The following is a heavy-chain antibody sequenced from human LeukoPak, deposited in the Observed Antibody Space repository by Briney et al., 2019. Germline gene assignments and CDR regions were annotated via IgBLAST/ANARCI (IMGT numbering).Heavy chain of an antibody. V-gene: IGHV1-8*01. CDR2: MSPNSDNT. CDR1: GYTFTSYD. J-gene: IGHJ5*02. Sequence: ASVTVSCTASGYTFTSYDINWVRQATGQGLEWMGWMSPNSDNTGYAQKFQGRVTFTRDTSISTAYMELRSLTSEDTAVYYCARDYGGSSGWFDPWGQGTLVTVSS. D-gene: IGHD4-23*01. CDR3: ARDYGGSSGWFDP.